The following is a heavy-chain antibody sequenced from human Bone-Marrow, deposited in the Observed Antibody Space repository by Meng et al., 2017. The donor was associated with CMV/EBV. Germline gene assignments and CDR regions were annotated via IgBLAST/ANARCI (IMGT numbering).Heavy chain of an antibody. CDR2: INTNTGNP. J-gene: IGHJ6*02. CDR3: ARDYYDSGGYYYTEGYYHGLDV. V-gene: IGHV7-4-1*01. D-gene: IGHD3-22*01. CDR1: GYTFTSYA. Sequence: ASVKVSCKASGYTFTSYAMNWVRQAPGQGLEWMGWINTNTGNPTYAQGFTGRFVFSLDTSVSTAYLQICSLKAEDTAVYYCARDYYDSGGYYYTEGYYHGLDVWGQGTTVTVSS.